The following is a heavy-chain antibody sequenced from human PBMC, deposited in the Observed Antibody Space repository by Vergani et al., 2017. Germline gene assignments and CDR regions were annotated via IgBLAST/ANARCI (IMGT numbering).Heavy chain of an antibody. D-gene: IGHD3-16*01. V-gene: IGHV4-30-4*01. CDR1: VGSISSGDYY. CDR2: IYYSGST. Sequence: QVQLQESGPGQVKPSQTLSLPCTVSVGSISSGDYYCGWIRQPPGKGLEWIGYIYYSGSTYYNPSLKSRVTLSVDTSKSQFSLKLSSVTAADPAVYYCARGSYGYFDYWGQGTLVTVSS. J-gene: IGHJ4*02. CDR3: ARGSYGYFDY.